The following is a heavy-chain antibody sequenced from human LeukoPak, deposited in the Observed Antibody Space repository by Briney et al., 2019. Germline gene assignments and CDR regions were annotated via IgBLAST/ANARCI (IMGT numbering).Heavy chain of an antibody. CDR1: GYSFTNYW. CDR3: ARVYNWNQEAIETGIDY. J-gene: IGHJ4*02. CDR2: IYPGDSDT. D-gene: IGHD1-20*01. Sequence: GXSLKISCKGSGYSFTNYWIGWVRQLPGKGLEWMGIIYPGDSDTRYSPSFQGQVTISADKSISTAYLQWSSLKASDTAMYYCARVYNWNQEAIETGIDYWGQGTLVTVSS. V-gene: IGHV5-51*01.